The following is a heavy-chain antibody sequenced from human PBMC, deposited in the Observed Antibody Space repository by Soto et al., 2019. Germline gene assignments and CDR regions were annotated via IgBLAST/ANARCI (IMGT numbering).Heavy chain of an antibody. CDR2: ISYDGSNK. Sequence: PGGSLRLSCAASGFTFSSYGMHWVRQAPGKGLEWVAVISYDGSNKYYADSVKGRFTISRDNSKNTLYLQMNSLRAEDTAVYYCAKDRVHQLLSLYYYYYGMDVWGQGTTVTVSS. D-gene: IGHD2-2*01. CDR1: GFTFSSYG. V-gene: IGHV3-30*18. J-gene: IGHJ6*02. CDR3: AKDRVHQLLSLYYYYYGMDV.